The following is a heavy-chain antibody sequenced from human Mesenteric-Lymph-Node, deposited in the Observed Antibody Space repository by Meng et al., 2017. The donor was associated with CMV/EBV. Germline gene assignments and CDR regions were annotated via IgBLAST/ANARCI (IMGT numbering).Heavy chain of an antibody. V-gene: IGHV1-2*02. CDR1: GSIFSGYF. CDR2: INPNSGGT. J-gene: IGHJ6*02. D-gene: IGHD3-3*01. Sequence: SVKVSCKASGSIFSGYFMHWVRQAPGQGLEWMGWINPNSGGTNYAQKFQGRVTMTRDTSISTAYMELSRLRSDDTAVYYCARQCITIFGVVEEYGMDVWGQGTTVTVSS. CDR3: ARQCITIFGVVEEYGMDV.